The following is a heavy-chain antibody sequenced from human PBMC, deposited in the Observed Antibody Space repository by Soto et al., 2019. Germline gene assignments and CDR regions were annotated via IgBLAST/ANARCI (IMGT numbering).Heavy chain of an antibody. D-gene: IGHD3-10*01. CDR2: ISYDGSNK. V-gene: IGHV3-30*18. J-gene: IGHJ6*02. CDR3: AKDGESGPHGLGYYYYGMDV. Sequence: QVQLVESGGGVVQPGRSLRLSCAASGFTFSSYGMHWVRQAPGKGLEWVAVISYDGSNKYYADSVKGRFTISRDNSKNTLYLQMNSLRAEDTAVYYCAKDGESGPHGLGYYYYGMDVWGQGTTVTVSS. CDR1: GFTFSSYG.